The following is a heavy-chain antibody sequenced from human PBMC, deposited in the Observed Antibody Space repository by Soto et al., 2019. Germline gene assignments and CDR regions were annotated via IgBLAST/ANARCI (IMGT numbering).Heavy chain of an antibody. D-gene: IGHD1-26*01. Sequence: QVQLVQSGAEVKKPGSSVKVSCKASGGTFSSYSINWVRQAPGQGLEWMGEIIPIFGTANYAQNFQGRVTLTADESTSTAYMELSSLRSEDTAVYYCAREGGRHAGGIDYWGQGTLVTVSS. CDR2: IIPIFGTA. J-gene: IGHJ4*02. V-gene: IGHV1-69*01. CDR3: AREGGRHAGGIDY. CDR1: GGTFSSYS.